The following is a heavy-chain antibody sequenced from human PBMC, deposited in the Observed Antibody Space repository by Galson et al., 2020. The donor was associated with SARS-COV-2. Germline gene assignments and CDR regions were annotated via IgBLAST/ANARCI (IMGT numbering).Heavy chain of an antibody. J-gene: IGHJ6*03. CDR1: GYTFTGYY. CDR3: ARDWRYDFWSGYFWYMDV. Sequence: ASVKVSCKASGYTFTGYYMHWVRQAPGQGLEWMGWINPNSGGTNYAQKFQGRVTMTRDTSISTAYMELSRLRSDDTAVYYCARDWRYDFWSGYFWYMDVWGKGTTVTVSS. CDR2: INPNSGGT. D-gene: IGHD3-3*01. V-gene: IGHV1-2*02.